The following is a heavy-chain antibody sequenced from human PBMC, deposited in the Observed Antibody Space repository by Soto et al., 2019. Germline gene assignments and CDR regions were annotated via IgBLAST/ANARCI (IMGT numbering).Heavy chain of an antibody. J-gene: IGHJ4*02. CDR3: VPVAVGGDYGYDY. CDR2: FRSSGDDGTT. V-gene: IGHV3-23*01. D-gene: IGHD6-19*01. Sequence: GGSLRLSCAASGFTFSSYSMSWVRQAPGKGLEWVSGFRSSGDDGTTYYADSVKGRFTISRDNSKNTLFLQMDNLRAEDTAIYYCVPVAVGGDYGYDYWGQGTLVTVSS. CDR1: GFTFSSYS.